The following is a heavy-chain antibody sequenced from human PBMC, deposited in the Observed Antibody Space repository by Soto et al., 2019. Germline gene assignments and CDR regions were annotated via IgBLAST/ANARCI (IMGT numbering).Heavy chain of an antibody. V-gene: IGHV4-59*01. CDR3: AREGAGYCTNGVCYTGTEFDY. Sequence: SETLSLTCTVSYASINNYHWTWIRQPPGKGLEWIAYIYYTGTTNFNPSLKSRVSISVDTSKNQFSLKLSSVTAADTAVYYCAREGAGYCTNGVCYTGTEFDYWGQGTLVTVSS. D-gene: IGHD2-8*01. CDR2: IYYTGTT. J-gene: IGHJ4*02. CDR1: YASINNYH.